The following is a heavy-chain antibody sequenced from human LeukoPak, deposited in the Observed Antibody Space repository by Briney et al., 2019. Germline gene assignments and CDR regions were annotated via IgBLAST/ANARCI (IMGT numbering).Heavy chain of an antibody. CDR2: ISGSGGST. Sequence: GGSLRLSCAASGFTVSSNYMSWVRQAPGKGLEWVSAISGSGGSTYYADSVKGRFTISRDNSKNTLYLQMNSLRAEDTAVYYCAKDPGRGLYYYDSSGLPANDAFDIWGQGTMVTVSS. V-gene: IGHV3-23*01. CDR1: GFTVSSNY. D-gene: IGHD3-22*01. CDR3: AKDPGRGLYYYDSSGLPANDAFDI. J-gene: IGHJ3*02.